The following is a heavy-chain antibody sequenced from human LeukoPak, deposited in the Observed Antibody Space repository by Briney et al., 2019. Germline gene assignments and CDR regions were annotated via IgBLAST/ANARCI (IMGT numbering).Heavy chain of an antibody. J-gene: IGHJ4*02. CDR1: GFTFSSYA. Sequence: GGSLRLSCAASGFTFSSYAMSWVRQAPGKGLEWVSAISGSGGSTYYADSVKGRFTISRDNSKNTLYLQMNSLRAEDTAVYYCATGGAGPYGYYFDYWGQGTLVTVSS. V-gene: IGHV3-23*01. D-gene: IGHD6-13*01. CDR3: ATGGAGPYGYYFDY. CDR2: ISGSGGST.